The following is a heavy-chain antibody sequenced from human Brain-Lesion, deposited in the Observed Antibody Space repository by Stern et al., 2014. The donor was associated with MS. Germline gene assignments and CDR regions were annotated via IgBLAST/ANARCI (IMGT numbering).Heavy chain of an antibody. CDR3: ARSPATPSGYDRFDY. Sequence: EVQLVESGAEVKKPGESLKISCEASGYLFDDYWIGWVRQMSGKGLELVAIIFSRDSNTRSSPSVQGQVTISADKSTSPAYLQGSSRKAADPAMYSCARSPATPSGYDRFDYWGQGALVTVSS. J-gene: IGHJ4*02. CDR2: IFSRDSNT. V-gene: IGHV5-51*03. D-gene: IGHD5-12*01. CDR1: GYLFDDYW.